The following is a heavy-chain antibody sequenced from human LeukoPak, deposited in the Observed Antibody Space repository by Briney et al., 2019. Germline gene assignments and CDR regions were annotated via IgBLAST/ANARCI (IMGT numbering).Heavy chain of an antibody. D-gene: IGHD3-22*01. J-gene: IGHJ5*02. CDR3: ATGSRDYDSSGYQPDWFDP. CDR1: GYTLTELS. Sequence: ASVKVSCKVSGYTLTELSMHCVLQAPGKGLVWMGAFYHEDGETIYAQKFQGRVTMTEDTSTDTAYMELSSLRSEDTAVYYCATGSRDYDSSGYQPDWFDPWGQGTLVTVSS. V-gene: IGHV1-24*01. CDR2: FYHEDGET.